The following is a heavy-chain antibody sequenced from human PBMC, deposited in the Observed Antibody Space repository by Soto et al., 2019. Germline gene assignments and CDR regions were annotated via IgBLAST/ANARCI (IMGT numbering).Heavy chain of an antibody. Sequence: QVQLQQWGAGLLKPSETLSLTCAVYGGSFSGYYWSWIRQPPGKGLEWIGEINHSGSTNYNPSIKSRVTISVDTSKNQFSLKLSSVTAADTAVYYCARGFLYYYDSSGYYPFDYWGQGTLVTVSS. J-gene: IGHJ4*02. CDR3: ARGFLYYYDSSGYYPFDY. D-gene: IGHD3-22*01. CDR1: GGSFSGYY. V-gene: IGHV4-34*01. CDR2: INHSGST.